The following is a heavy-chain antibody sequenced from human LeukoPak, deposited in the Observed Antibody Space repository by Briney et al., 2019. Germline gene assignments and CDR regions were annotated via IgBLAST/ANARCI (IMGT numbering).Heavy chain of an antibody. Sequence: PGGSLRLSCAASGFTFSSYAMSWVRQAPGKGLEYVSAISSNGGSTYYANSVRGRFTISRDNSKNTLYLQMGSLRAEDMAVYYCARVTGPRDYWGQGTLVTASS. CDR2: ISSNGGST. J-gene: IGHJ4*02. CDR1: GFTFSSYA. CDR3: ARVTGPRDY. V-gene: IGHV3-64*01.